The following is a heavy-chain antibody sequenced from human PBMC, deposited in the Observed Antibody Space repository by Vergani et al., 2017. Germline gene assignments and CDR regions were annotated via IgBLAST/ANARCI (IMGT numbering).Heavy chain of an antibody. CDR3: ARFVVPAAIFDY. D-gene: IGHD2-2*01. V-gene: IGHV4-59*12. CDR2: IYYSGST. J-gene: IGHJ4*02. Sequence: QVQLQESGPGLVKPSETLSLTCTVSGGSISSYYWSWIRQPPGKGLEWIGYIYYSGSTNYNPSLKSRVTISVDTSKNQFSLKLSSVTAADTAVYYCARFVVPAAIFDYWGQGTLVTVSS. CDR1: GGSISSYY.